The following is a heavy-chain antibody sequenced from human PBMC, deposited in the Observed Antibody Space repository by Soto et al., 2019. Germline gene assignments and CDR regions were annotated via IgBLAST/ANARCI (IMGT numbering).Heavy chain of an antibody. CDR3: ARDEGYSSSSVDY. CDR1: GFTFSSHG. CDR2: IWYDGSNK. D-gene: IGHD6-6*01. Sequence: LRLSCAASGFTFSSHGMHWVRQAQGKGLEWVAVIWYDGSNKYYADSVKGRFTISRDNSKNTLYLQMNSLRAEDTAVYYCARDEGYSSSSVDYWGQGTLVTVSS. V-gene: IGHV3-33*01. J-gene: IGHJ4*02.